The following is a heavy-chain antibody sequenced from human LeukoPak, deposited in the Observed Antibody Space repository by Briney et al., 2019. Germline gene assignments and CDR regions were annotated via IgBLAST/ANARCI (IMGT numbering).Heavy chain of an antibody. Sequence: SGGSLRLSCTAAGFTVSSSYMSWVRQAPGKGLEWVSIIYDDRSTYYAASVKGRFTISRDDSKNTLSLQMNSLSREDTAIYYCVRRGGSDGWGAFDIWGQGTVVTVSS. D-gene: IGHD5-24*01. CDR2: IYDDRST. V-gene: IGHV3-53*01. J-gene: IGHJ3*02. CDR3: VRRGGSDGWGAFDI. CDR1: GFTVSSSY.